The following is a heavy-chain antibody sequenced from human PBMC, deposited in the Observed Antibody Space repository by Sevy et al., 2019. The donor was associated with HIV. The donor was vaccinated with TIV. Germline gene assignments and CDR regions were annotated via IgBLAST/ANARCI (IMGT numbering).Heavy chain of an antibody. CDR1: GGSISGYY. J-gene: IGHJ6*03. CDR3: AREDFGSSWLYYYMDV. CDR2: VYASSST. Sequence: SETLSLTCTVSGGSISGYYSSWIRQSAGKGLEWIGRVYASSSTNYNPSLRSRVTISVDTSSNQFSLNLHSVTAADTAVYYCAREDFGSSWLYYYMDVWGKGTPVTVSS. D-gene: IGHD6-13*01. V-gene: IGHV4-4*07.